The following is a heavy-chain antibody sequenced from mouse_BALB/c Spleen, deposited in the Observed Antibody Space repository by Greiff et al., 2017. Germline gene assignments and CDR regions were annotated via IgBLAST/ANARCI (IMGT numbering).Heavy chain of an antibody. CDR3: ARKLFDD. D-gene: IGHD4-1*01. V-gene: IGHV1-7*01. J-gene: IGHJ2*01. Sequence: VQLQQSGAELAKPGASVKMSCKASGYTFTSYWMHWVKQRPGQGLEWIGYINPSTGYTEYNQKFKDKATLTADKSSSTDYMQLSSLTSEDSAVYYGARKLFDDWGQGTTLTVSS. CDR2: INPSTGYT. CDR1: GYTFTSYW.